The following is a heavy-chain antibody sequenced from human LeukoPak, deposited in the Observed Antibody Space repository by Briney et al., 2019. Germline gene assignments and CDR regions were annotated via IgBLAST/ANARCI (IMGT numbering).Heavy chain of an antibody. CDR3: ARRSSVEMATAHWYFDL. V-gene: IGHV4-39*01. J-gene: IGHJ2*01. CDR2: IDYSGST. D-gene: IGHD5-24*01. Sequence: SSETLSLTCTVSGGSISSSSYYWGWIRQPPGRGLEWIGSIDYSGSTYYNPSLKSRVTISVDTSKNQFSLKLSSVTAADTAVYYCARRSSVEMATAHWYFDLWGRGTLVTVSS. CDR1: GGSISSSSYY.